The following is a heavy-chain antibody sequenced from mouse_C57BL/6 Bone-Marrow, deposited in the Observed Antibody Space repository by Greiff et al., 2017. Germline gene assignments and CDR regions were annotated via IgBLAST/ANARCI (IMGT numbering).Heavy chain of an antibody. Sequence: VKLQQPGAELVKPGASVKMSCKASGYTFTSYWITWVKQRPGQGLEWIGDIYPCSGNTNYNEKFKGKATLTVDTSSSTASFQLSSLPSEDSAVXCCDCWAYWGQGTLVTVSA. CDR1: GYTFTSYW. CDR2: IYPCSGNT. J-gene: IGHJ3*01. V-gene: IGHV1-55*01. CDR3: DCWAY.